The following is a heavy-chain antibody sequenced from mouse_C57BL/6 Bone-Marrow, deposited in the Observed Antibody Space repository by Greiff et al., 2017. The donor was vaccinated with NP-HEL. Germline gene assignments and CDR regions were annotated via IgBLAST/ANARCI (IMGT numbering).Heavy chain of an antibody. CDR3: ARRGHYYGSSPRWYFDV. Sequence: EVQGVESGGDLVKPGGSLKLSCAASGFTFSSYGMSWVRQTPDKRLEWVATISSGGSYTYYPDSVKGRFTISRDNAKNTLYLQMSSLKSEDTAMYYCARRGHYYGSSPRWYFDVWGTGTTVTVSS. J-gene: IGHJ1*03. CDR1: GFTFSSYG. D-gene: IGHD1-1*01. V-gene: IGHV5-6*01. CDR2: ISSGGSYT.